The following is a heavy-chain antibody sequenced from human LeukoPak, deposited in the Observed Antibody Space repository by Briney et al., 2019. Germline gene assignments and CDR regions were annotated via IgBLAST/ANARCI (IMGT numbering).Heavy chain of an antibody. Sequence: SETLSLTCAVYGGSFSGYYWSWIRQPPGKGLEWIGEINHSGGTNYNPSLKSRVTISVDTSKNQFSLKLSSVTAADTAVYYCARGEYSGSTYYFDYWGQGTLVTVSS. CDR2: INHSGGT. CDR3: ARGEYSGSTYYFDY. J-gene: IGHJ4*02. CDR1: GGSFSGYY. V-gene: IGHV4-34*01. D-gene: IGHD1-26*01.